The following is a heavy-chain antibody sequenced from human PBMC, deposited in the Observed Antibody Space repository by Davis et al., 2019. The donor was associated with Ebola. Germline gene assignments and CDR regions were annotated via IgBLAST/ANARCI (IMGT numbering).Heavy chain of an antibody. CDR3: ARVRPTYCSGGSCYPNWFDP. CDR2: IYHSGST. J-gene: IGHJ5*02. Sequence: MPGGSLRLSCAVYGGSFSGYYWSWIRQPPGKGLEWIGEIYHSGSTNYNPSLKSRVTISVDTSKNQFSLKLSSVTAADTAVYYCARVRPTYCSGGSCYPNWFDPWGQGTLVTVSS. V-gene: IGHV4-34*01. CDR1: GGSFSGYY. D-gene: IGHD2-15*01.